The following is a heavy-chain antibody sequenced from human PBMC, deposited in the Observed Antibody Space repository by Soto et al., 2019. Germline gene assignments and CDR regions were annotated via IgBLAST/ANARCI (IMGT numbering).Heavy chain of an antibody. CDR1: GYTFTGYY. V-gene: IGHV1-2*04. Sequence: ASVKVSCKASGYTFTGYYMHWVRQAPGQGLEWMGWINPNSGGTNYAQKFQGWVTMTRDTSISTAYMELSRLRSDDTAVYYCAREPTYYYYSSGYYEGQHWLAPWAQGSLVPVSS. CDR2: INPNSGGT. D-gene: IGHD3-22*01. CDR3: AREPTYYYYSSGYYEGQHWLAP. J-gene: IGHJ5*02.